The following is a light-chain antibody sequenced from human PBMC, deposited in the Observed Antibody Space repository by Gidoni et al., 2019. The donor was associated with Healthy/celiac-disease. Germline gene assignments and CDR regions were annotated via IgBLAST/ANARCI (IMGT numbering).Light chain of an antibody. CDR2: AAS. Sequence: VTITCRASQSISSYLNWYQQKPGKAPKLLSYAASSLQSGVPSRFSGSGSGTDFTLTISSLQPEDFATYYCQQSYSTPFTFGPGTKVDIK. V-gene: IGKV1-39*01. CDR3: QQSYSTPFT. J-gene: IGKJ3*01. CDR1: QSISSY.